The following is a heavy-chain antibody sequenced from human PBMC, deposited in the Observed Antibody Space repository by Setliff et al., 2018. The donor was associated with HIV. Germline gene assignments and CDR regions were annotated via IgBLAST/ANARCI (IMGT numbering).Heavy chain of an antibody. J-gene: IGHJ4*02. CDR3: ARDFSWATDS. D-gene: IGHD2-15*01. CDR1: GFTISSYH. Sequence: GGSLRLSCAASGFTISSYHIHWVRQAPGKGLEWVAFVRHDGDVQIYAGSVKGRFTASRDNPKNTVSLQLNSLRIKDTAVYYCARDFSWATDSWGQGTLVTVSS. CDR2: VRHDGDVQ. V-gene: IGHV3-30*02.